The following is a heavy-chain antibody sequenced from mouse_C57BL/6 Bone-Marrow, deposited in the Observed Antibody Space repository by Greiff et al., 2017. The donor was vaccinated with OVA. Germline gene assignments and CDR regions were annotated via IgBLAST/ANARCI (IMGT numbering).Heavy chain of an antibody. CDR1: GYTFTSYW. J-gene: IGHJ3*01. Sequence: VKLQQPGAELVKPGASVKLSCKASGYTFTSYWMHWVKQRPGQGLEWIGMIHPNSGSTNYNEKFKSKAKLTVDKSSSTAYMQLSSLTSEDSAVYYCARGGGTAWFAYWGQGTLVTVSA. D-gene: IGHD3-3*01. V-gene: IGHV1-64*01. CDR2: IHPNSGST. CDR3: ARGGGTAWFAY.